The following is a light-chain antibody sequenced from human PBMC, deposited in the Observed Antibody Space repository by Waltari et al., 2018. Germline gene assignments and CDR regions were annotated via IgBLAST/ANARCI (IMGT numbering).Light chain of an antibody. V-gene: IGKV3-11*01. CDR1: QTIGIS. Sequence: EIVLTQSPATLSLSPGERVTLSCRASQTIGISLVWYQQKPGQAPRLLMYDASYRASGTPLRFSGSGSGTDFTLTISSLGPEDFAVYYCQVRSSWPMYTFGQGTKLEVK. CDR2: DAS. J-gene: IGKJ2*01. CDR3: QVRSSWPMYT.